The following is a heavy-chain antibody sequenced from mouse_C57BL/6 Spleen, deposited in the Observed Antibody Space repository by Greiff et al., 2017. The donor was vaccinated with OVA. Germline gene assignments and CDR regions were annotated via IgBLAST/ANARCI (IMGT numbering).Heavy chain of an antibody. CDR1: GYTFTSYW. Sequence: VQLQQPGAELVRPGSSVKLSCKASGYTFTSYWMHWVKQRPIQGLEWIGNIDPSDSETHYNQKFKDKATLTVDKSSSTAYMQLSSLTSEDSAVYYCARRGIYYDYEFAYWGQGTLVTVSA. J-gene: IGHJ3*01. V-gene: IGHV1-52*01. D-gene: IGHD2-4*01. CDR3: ARRGIYYDYEFAY. CDR2: IDPSDSET.